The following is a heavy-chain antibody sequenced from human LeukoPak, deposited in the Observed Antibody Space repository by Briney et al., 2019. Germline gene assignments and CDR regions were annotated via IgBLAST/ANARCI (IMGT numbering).Heavy chain of an antibody. CDR3: ARGGYYYGSGSYSDFDY. CDR2: IIPIFGTA. D-gene: IGHD3-10*01. Sequence: GASVKVSCKASGGTFSSYAISWVRQAPGQGLEWMGGIIPIFGTANYAQEFQGRVTITADESTSTAYMELSSLRSEDTAVYYCARGGYYYGSGSYSDFDYWGQGTLVTVSS. J-gene: IGHJ4*02. V-gene: IGHV1-69*13. CDR1: GGTFSSYA.